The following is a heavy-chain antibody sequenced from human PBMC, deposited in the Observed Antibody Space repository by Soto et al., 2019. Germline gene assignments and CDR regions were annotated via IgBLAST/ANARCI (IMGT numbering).Heavy chain of an antibody. J-gene: IGHJ4*02. CDR3: AGAGIAAAGTRYYFDY. CDR1: GYTFTSYY. CDR2: INASNGST. Sequence: ASVKVSCKASGYTFTSYYMHWVRHAPGQGLEWMGWINASNGSTNYAQKFQGRVTITRDTSASTAYMELSSLRSEDTAVYYCAGAGIAAAGTRYYFDYWGQGTLVTVSS. V-gene: IGHV1-3*01. D-gene: IGHD6-13*01.